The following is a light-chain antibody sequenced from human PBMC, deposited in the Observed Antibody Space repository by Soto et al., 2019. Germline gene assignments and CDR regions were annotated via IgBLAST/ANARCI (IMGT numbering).Light chain of an antibody. J-gene: IGKJ2*01. CDR2: DAS. CDR3: QQYKNLYT. CDR1: QTISGW. V-gene: IGKV1-5*01. Sequence: DIQMTQSPSTLSASVGDRVTITCRASQTISGWLAWYQQKPGKAPKLLIYDASTLESGVPSRFSGSESGTEFTLTISSLQPDDFATYYCQQYKNLYTFGQGTKLAIK.